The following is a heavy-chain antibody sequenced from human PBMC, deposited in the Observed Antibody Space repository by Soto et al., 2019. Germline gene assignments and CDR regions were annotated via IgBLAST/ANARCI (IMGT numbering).Heavy chain of an antibody. CDR1: GYTFTGYY. Sequence: GASVKVSCKASGYTFTGYYMHWVRQAPGQGLEWMGWINPNSGGTNYAQKFQGWVTMTRDTSISTAYMELSRLRSDDTAVYYCASSLSGPDKVVAASLLDCWGQGTLVTVSS. J-gene: IGHJ4*02. CDR3: ASSLSGPDKVVAASLLDC. D-gene: IGHD2-15*01. V-gene: IGHV1-2*04. CDR2: INPNSGGT.